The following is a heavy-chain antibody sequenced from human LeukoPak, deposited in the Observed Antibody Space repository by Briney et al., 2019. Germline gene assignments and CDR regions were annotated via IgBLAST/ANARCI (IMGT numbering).Heavy chain of an antibody. CDR1: GFTFSSYG. CDR2: ISGRDDST. J-gene: IGHJ6*03. Sequence: GGSLRLSCAASGFTFSSYGMNWVRQAPGKGLEWVSAISGRDDSTNYADSVKGRFTISRDDSKNTLYLQMNSLRAEDTAVYYCARGSDYYYYYYMDVWGKGTTVTVSS. CDR3: ARGSDYYYYYYMDV. V-gene: IGHV3-23*01.